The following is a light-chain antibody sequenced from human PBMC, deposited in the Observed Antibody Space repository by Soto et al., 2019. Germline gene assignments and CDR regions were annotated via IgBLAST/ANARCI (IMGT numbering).Light chain of an antibody. J-gene: IGKJ1*01. Sequence: EIVMTQSPATLSVSPGERATLSCRASQSVSSNLAWYQQKPGQAPRLLIYGASTRATGIPARFSGSGSGTEFTLTISSLQSEDFAEYHCQQYNNWPQTFGQRTKVDIK. V-gene: IGKV3-15*01. CDR3: QQYNNWPQT. CDR2: GAS. CDR1: QSVSSN.